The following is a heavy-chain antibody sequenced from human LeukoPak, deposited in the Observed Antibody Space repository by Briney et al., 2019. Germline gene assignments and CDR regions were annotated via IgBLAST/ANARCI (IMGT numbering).Heavy chain of an antibody. CDR1: GGSISSSNW. J-gene: IGHJ3*02. V-gene: IGHV4-4*02. D-gene: IGHD2-2*01. CDR3: ARIGYCSSTSCYYGAFDI. Sequence: PSGTLSLTCAVSGGSISSSNWWSWVRQPPGKGLEWIGEIYHSGSTNYNPSLKSRVTISVDKSKNQFSLKLSSVTAADTAVYYCARIGYCSSTSCYYGAFDIWGQGTMVTVSS. CDR2: IYHSGST.